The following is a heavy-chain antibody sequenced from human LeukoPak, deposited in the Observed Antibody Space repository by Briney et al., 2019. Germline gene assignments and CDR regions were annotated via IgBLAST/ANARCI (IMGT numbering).Heavy chain of an antibody. CDR2: MNPNSGNT. Sequence: ASVKVSCKASGYTFTRYDINWVRQATGQGLEWMGWMNPNSGNTGYAQKFQGRVTMTRNTSISTAYMELCSLRSEGTAVYYCARTDCSSTSCLSSRYWGQGTLVTVSS. CDR1: GYTFTRYD. D-gene: IGHD2-2*01. V-gene: IGHV1-8*01. CDR3: ARTDCSSTSCLSSRY. J-gene: IGHJ4*02.